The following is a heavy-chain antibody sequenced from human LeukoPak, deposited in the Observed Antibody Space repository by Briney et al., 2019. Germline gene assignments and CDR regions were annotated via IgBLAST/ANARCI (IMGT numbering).Heavy chain of an antibody. D-gene: IGHD6-19*01. CDR1: GGSISGGGYY. V-gene: IGHV4-31*03. CDR3: AREQTRGWLPFVH. CDR2: IFYSGST. J-gene: IGHJ4*02. Sequence: PSETLSLTCTVSGGSISGGGYYWSWIRQHPGKGLEWIGYIFYSGSTYYNPSLESRVTISLDTSKNQLSLKLSSVTAADTAMYYCAREQTRGWLPFVHWGQGTLVTVSS.